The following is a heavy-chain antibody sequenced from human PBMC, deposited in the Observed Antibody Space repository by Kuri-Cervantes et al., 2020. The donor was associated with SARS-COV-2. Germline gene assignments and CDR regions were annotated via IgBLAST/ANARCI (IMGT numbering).Heavy chain of an antibody. Sequence: SETLSFTCTVSGGSISSYYWSWIRQPPGKGLEWIGYIYYSGSTNYNPSLKSRVTITVDTSKNQFSLKLSSVTAADTAVYYCARGKWLSAYYYYYYGMDVWGQGTTVTVSS. CDR2: IYYSGST. CDR1: GGSISSYY. D-gene: IGHD3-22*01. J-gene: IGHJ6*02. V-gene: IGHV4-59*12. CDR3: ARGKWLSAYYYYYYGMDV.